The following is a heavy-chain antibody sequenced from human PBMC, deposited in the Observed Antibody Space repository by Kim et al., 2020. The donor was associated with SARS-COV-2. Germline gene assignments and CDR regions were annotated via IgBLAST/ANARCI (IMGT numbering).Heavy chain of an antibody. D-gene: IGHD3-10*01. V-gene: IGHV3-33*06. CDR3: AKEGGITMVRGVIPLYYYCMDV. J-gene: IGHJ6*02. CDR1: GFTFSSYG. Sequence: GGSLRLSCAASGFTFSSYGMHWVRQAPGKGLEWVAVIWYDGSNKYYADSVKGRFTISRDNSKNTLYLQMNSLRAEDTAVYYCAKEGGITMVRGVIPLYYYCMDVWGQGTTVTVSS. CDR2: IWYDGSNK.